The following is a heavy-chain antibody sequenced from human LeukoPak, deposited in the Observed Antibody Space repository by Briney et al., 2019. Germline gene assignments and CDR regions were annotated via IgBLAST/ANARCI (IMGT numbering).Heavy chain of an antibody. CDR1: GFTFSSYW. J-gene: IGHJ4*02. CDR2: IKQDGSEK. Sequence: GGSLRLSCAASGFTFSSYWMSWVRQAPGKGLEWVANIKQDGSEKYYVDSVKGRFTISRDNAKNSLYLQMNSLRAEDTAVYYCAKDQVRGYSYGVKDYWGQGTLVTVSS. D-gene: IGHD5-18*01. CDR3: AKDQVRGYSYGVKDY. V-gene: IGHV3-7*01.